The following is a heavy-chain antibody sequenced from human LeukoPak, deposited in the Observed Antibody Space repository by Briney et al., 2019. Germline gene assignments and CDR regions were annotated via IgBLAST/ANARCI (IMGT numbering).Heavy chain of an antibody. CDR3: ARATYYYDSSGYYPAY. V-gene: IGHV3-11*01. Sequence: GGSLRLSCAASGFTFSDYYMSWIRQAPGKGLEWVSYISSSGSTIYYADSVKGRFTISRDNAKNSLYLQMNSLRAEDTAVYYCARATYYYDSSGYYPAYWGQGTLVTVSS. J-gene: IGHJ4*02. D-gene: IGHD3-22*01. CDR1: GFTFSDYY. CDR2: ISSSGSTI.